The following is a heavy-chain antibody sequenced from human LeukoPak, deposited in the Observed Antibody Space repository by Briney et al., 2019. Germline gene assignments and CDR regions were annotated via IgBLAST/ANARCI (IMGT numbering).Heavy chain of an antibody. V-gene: IGHV1-69*05. CDR1: GGTFSSYA. Sequence: GSSVKVSCKASGGTFSSYAISWVRQAPGQGLEWMGGIIPIFGTANYAQKFQGRVTITTDESTSTAYMELSSLRSEDTAVYYCARGPYHGSGSYKPLGWFDPWGQGTLVTVSS. J-gene: IGHJ5*02. D-gene: IGHD3-10*01. CDR2: IIPIFGTA. CDR3: ARGPYHGSGSYKPLGWFDP.